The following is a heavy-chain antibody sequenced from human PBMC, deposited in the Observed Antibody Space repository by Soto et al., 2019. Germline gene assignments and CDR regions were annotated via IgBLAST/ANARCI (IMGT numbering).Heavy chain of an antibody. V-gene: IGHV4-59*01. CDR3: ARGGDYGEDPFDI. Sequence: SETLSLTCTVSGGSISSYYWSWIRQPPGKGLEWIGYIYHSGSTNYNPSLKSRVTISVDTSKNQFSLKLSSVTAADTAVYYCARGGDYGEDPFDIWGQGTMVTVSS. J-gene: IGHJ3*02. CDR2: IYHSGST. CDR1: GGSISSYY. D-gene: IGHD4-17*01.